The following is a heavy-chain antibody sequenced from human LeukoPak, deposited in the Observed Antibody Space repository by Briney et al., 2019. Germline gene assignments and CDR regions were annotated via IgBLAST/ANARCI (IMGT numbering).Heavy chain of an antibody. Sequence: PGGSLRLSCAASGFTFSSYAMSWVRQAPGKGLEWVSAISGSGGSAYYADSVKGRFTISRDNSKNTLYLQMNSLRAEDTAVYYCAKVYSSGWYVDYWGQGTLVTVSS. J-gene: IGHJ4*02. V-gene: IGHV3-23*01. CDR1: GFTFSSYA. CDR2: ISGSGGSA. D-gene: IGHD6-19*01. CDR3: AKVYSSGWYVDY.